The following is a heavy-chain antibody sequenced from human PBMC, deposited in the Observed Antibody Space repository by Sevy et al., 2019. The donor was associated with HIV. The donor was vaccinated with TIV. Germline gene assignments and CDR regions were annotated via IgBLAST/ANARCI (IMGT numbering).Heavy chain of an antibody. Sequence: SETLSLTCTVSGASISSYSWSWIRQPPGKGLEWIGYIYYSGSTNYNPSLKSRVTISVDTSKHRFSLKLSSVTAAETAVYYCARGQYSYGYWGEFDYWGQGTLVTVSS. J-gene: IGHJ4*02. V-gene: IGHV4-59*01. D-gene: IGHD5-18*01. CDR2: IYYSGST. CDR1: GASISSYS. CDR3: ARGQYSYGYWGEFDY.